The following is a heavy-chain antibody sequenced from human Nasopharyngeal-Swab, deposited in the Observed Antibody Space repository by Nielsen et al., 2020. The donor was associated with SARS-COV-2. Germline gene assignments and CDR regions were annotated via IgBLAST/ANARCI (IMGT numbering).Heavy chain of an antibody. CDR2: ICGSGGCP. CDR3: AKYDFWSGYMDV. CDR1: GFSFSNYA. D-gene: IGHD3-3*01. Sequence: GESLKISCVASGFSFSNYAMSWVRQAPGKGLEWVSGICGSGGCPYYADSVKGRFTVSRDNSRNTLYLQMSSLRVEDTAIYYCAKYDFWSGYMDVWGKGTTVTVSS. J-gene: IGHJ6*03. V-gene: IGHV3-23*01.